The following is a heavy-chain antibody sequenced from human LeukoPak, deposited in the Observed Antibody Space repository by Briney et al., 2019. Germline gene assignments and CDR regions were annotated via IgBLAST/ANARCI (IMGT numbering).Heavy chain of an antibody. CDR3: ARDNGLLLWFGDLGRAFDI. D-gene: IGHD3-10*01. CDR1: GGSISSGGYS. V-gene: IGHV4-30-2*01. Sequence: PSETLSLTCAVSGGSISSGGYSWSWIRQPPGEGLEWIGYIYHSGSTYYNPSLKSRVTISVDKSKNQFSLKLSSVTAADTAVYYCARDNGLLLWFGDLGRAFDIWGQGTMVTVSS. J-gene: IGHJ3*02. CDR2: IYHSGST.